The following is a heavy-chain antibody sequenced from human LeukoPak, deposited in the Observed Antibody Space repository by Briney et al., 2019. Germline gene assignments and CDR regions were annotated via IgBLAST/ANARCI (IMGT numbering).Heavy chain of an antibody. V-gene: IGHV4-34*01. CDR1: GGSFNGYY. CDR3: ANVEMATAYFAY. Sequence: SETLSLTCAVYGGSFNGYYWSWIRQPPGKGLEWIGEINHSGSTTNYNPSLKSRVTISVDTSMRQFSLKLGSVTAADTALYYCANVEMATAYFAYWGQGALVTVSS. J-gene: IGHJ4*02. CDR2: INHSGSTT. D-gene: IGHD5-18*01.